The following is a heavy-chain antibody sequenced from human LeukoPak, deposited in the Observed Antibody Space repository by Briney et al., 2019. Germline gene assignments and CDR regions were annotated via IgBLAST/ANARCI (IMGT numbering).Heavy chain of an antibody. V-gene: IGHV3-48*03. Sequence: GGSLRLSCAASGFTFDDYGMNWVRQAPGKGLEWVSYISSSGSTIYYADSVKGRFTISRDNAKNSLYLQMNSLRAEDTAVYYCARVGSGWYNLDYWGQGTLVTVSS. D-gene: IGHD6-19*01. CDR2: ISSSGSTI. CDR3: ARVGSGWYNLDY. CDR1: GFTFDDYG. J-gene: IGHJ4*02.